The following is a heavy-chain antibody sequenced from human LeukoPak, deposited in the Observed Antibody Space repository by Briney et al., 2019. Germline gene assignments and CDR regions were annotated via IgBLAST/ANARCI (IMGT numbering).Heavy chain of an antibody. CDR3: AKDFVRWLHPEYFDY. Sequence: GGSLRLSCAASGFTFDDYAMPWVRQAPGKGLEWVSGISWNSGSIGYADSVKGRFTISRDNAKNSLYLQMNSLRAEDTALYYCAKDFVRWLHPEYFDYWGQGTLVTVSS. D-gene: IGHD5-24*01. CDR2: ISWNSGSI. V-gene: IGHV3-9*01. J-gene: IGHJ4*02. CDR1: GFTFDDYA.